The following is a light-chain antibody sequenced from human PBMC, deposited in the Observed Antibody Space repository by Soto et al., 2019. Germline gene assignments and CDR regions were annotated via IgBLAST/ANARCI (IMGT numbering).Light chain of an antibody. CDR2: DAS. CDR3: QQRSNWPPLT. CDR1: QSVSSY. Sequence: EIVLTQSPATLSLSPGERATLSCRASQSVSSYLAWYQQKPGQAPRLLIYDASNRATGIPARFSVSGSGTDFSLSISSLEHEDFAGCYRQQRSNWPPLTFGGGTKVEIK. J-gene: IGKJ4*01. V-gene: IGKV3-11*01.